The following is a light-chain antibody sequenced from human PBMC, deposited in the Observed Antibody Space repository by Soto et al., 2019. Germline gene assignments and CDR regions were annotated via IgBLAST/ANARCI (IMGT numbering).Light chain of an antibody. CDR3: QHGGT. V-gene: IGKV1-9*01. Sequence: DIQLTPSPSFLSASVGDRVTITCRASQGISSYLAWYQQKPGKAPKLLIYAASTLQSGVPSRFSGSGSGTEFTLTMSSLQPEDFATYYCQHGGTCGPGTKVDI. CDR1: QGISSY. CDR2: AAS. J-gene: IGKJ3*01.